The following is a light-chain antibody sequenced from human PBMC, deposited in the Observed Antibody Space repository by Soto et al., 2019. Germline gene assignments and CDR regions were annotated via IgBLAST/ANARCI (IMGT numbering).Light chain of an antibody. CDR2: DAS. CDR3: QQRSNWPPTCT. CDR1: QSVSSY. V-gene: IGKV3-11*01. J-gene: IGKJ1*01. Sequence: EIVLTQSPATLSLSPGERATLSCRASQSVSSYLAWYQQKPGQAPRLLIYDASNRATGIPARFSGSGSGTDFTLTISSLAPEDFAVYYCQQRSNWPPTCTFGQGTKVEIK.